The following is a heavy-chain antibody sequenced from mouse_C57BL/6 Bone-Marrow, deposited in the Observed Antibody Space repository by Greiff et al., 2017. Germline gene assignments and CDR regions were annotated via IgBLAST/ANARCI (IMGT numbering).Heavy chain of an antibody. D-gene: IGHD1-1*01. V-gene: IGHV1-61*01. CDR1: GYTFTSYW. Sequence: VQLQQPGAELVRPGSSVKLSCKASGYTFTSYWMDWVKQRPGQGLEWIGNIYPSDSETHYNQKFKDKATLTVDKSSSTAYMQLSSLTSEDSAVYYCARGGITTVVDFASRGQGTTLTVSS. CDR2: IYPSDSET. J-gene: IGHJ2*01. CDR3: ARGGITTVVDFAS.